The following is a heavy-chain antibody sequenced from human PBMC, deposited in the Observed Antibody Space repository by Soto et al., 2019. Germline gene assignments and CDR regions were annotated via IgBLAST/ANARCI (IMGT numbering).Heavy chain of an antibody. CDR2: IWYDGSNK. CDR1: GFTFSSYG. V-gene: IGHV3-33*01. Sequence: QVQLVESGGGVVQPGRSLRLSCAASGFTFSSYGMHWVRQAPGKGLEWVAVIWYDGSNKYYADSVKGRFTISRDNSKNTLYLQMNSLRAEDTAAYYCARQGQLSHYYYGMDVWGQGTTVTVSS. CDR3: ARQGQLSHYYYGMDV. J-gene: IGHJ6*02. D-gene: IGHD1-1*01.